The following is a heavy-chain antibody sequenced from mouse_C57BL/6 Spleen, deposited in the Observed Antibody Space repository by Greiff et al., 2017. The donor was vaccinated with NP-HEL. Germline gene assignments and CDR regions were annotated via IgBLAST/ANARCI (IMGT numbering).Heavy chain of an antibody. D-gene: IGHD1-1*01. CDR1: GFTFSDYY. CDR3: ARDGSYYGSRDAMDY. V-gene: IGHV5-16*01. Sequence: EVMLVESEGGLVQPGSSMKLSCTASGFTFSDYYMAWVRQVPEKGLEWVANINYDGSSTYYLDSLKSRFIISRDNAKNILYLQMSSLKSEDTATYYCARDGSYYGSRDAMDYWGQGTSVTVSS. CDR2: INYDGSST. J-gene: IGHJ4*01.